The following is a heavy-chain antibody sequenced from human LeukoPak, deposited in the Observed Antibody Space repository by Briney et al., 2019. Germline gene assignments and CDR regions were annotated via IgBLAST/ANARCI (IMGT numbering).Heavy chain of an antibody. J-gene: IGHJ2*01. CDR2: IYFSGST. V-gene: IGHV4-39*07. CDR3: ARGIPTTMVRRWYFDL. CDR1: GASISSSTYY. D-gene: IGHD3-10*01. Sequence: PSETLSLTCTVSGASISSSTYYWGWIRRPPGKGLEWIGSIYFSGSTYYNPSLKSRVTISVDTSKNQFSLKLSSVTAADTAVYYCARGIPTTMVRRWYFDLWGRGTLVTVSS.